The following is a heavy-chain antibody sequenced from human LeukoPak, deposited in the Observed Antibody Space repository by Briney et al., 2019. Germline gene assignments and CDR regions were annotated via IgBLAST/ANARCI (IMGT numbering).Heavy chain of an antibody. CDR1: GGSFSGYY. V-gene: IGHV4-34*01. CDR3: ARGRLRFPFDY. D-gene: IGHD4-17*01. Sequence: SETLSLTCAVYGGSFSGYYWSWIRLPPGKGLEWIGEINHSGSTNYNPSLKSRVTISVDTSKNQFSLKLSSVTAADTAVYYCARGRLRFPFDYWGQGTLVTVSS. CDR2: INHSGST. J-gene: IGHJ4*02.